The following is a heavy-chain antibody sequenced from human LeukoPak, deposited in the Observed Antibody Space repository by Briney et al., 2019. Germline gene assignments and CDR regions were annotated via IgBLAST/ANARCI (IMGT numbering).Heavy chain of an antibody. J-gene: IGHJ5*02. V-gene: IGHV1-18*01. Sequence: ASVKVSCKASGYTFTTYGISWVRQAPGQRLAWMGWISAYNGNTNYAQQFQDRVTMSTDTSMSTAYMELRSLRSDDTAVYYCARDLIAVRPGWFDPWGQGSLVTVSS. CDR3: ARDLIAVRPGWFDP. CDR2: ISAYNGNT. CDR1: GYTFTTYG. D-gene: IGHD6-6*01.